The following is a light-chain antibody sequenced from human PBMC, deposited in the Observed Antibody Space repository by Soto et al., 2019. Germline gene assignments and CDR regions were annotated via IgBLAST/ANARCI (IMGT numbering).Light chain of an antibody. J-gene: IGKJ3*01. V-gene: IGKV1-33*01. CDR3: QQLNSYPRT. CDR2: DAS. Sequence: DIQMTQSPSSLSASVGDRVTITCQASQDVSNYLNWYQQKLGKAPKLLIYDASNLETGVPSRFSGSGSGTEFTLTISSLQPEDFATYYCQQLNSYPRTFGPGTKVDIK. CDR1: QDVSNY.